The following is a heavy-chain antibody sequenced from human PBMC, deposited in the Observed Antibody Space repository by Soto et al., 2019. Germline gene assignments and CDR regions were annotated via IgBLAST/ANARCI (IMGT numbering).Heavy chain of an antibody. CDR1: GYTFTSYA. D-gene: IGHD2-2*01. Sequence: ASVKVSCKASGYTFTSYAMHWVRQAPGQRLEWMGWINAGNGNTKYSQKFQGRVTITRDTSASTAHMELSSLRSEDTAVYYCAREDIVVVPAAPERYGMDVWGQGTTVTVSS. CDR3: AREDIVVVPAAPERYGMDV. J-gene: IGHJ6*02. V-gene: IGHV1-3*01. CDR2: INAGNGNT.